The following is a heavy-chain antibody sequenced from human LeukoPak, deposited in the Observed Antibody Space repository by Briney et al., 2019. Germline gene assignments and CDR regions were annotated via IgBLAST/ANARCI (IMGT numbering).Heavy chain of an antibody. V-gene: IGHV3-48*01. CDR2: ISTSSSSI. D-gene: IGHD4-11*01. CDR3: ARGLTTDHNFDY. J-gene: IGHJ4*02. Sequence: PGGSLRLSCSASGFTFSSYAMNWVRQAAGKGLEWISYISTSSSSIYQVDSVKGRFTISRDNAKNSLYLQMNSLRAEDTAFYYCARGLTTDHNFDYWGLGTLVTVSS. CDR1: GFTFSSYA.